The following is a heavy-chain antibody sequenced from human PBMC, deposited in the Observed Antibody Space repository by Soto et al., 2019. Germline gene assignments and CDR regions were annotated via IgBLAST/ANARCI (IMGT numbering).Heavy chain of an antibody. CDR2: IYYSGST. V-gene: IGHV4-61*08. Sequence: SGPLSLSCSVSDGSVRSGGYCWSWKRQPPGKGLEWIGYIYYSGSTNYNPSLKSRVTISVDTSKNQFSLKLSSVTAADTAVYYCAREHPAYGSGSYDTWGQGTLVTVSS. CDR3: AREHPAYGSGSYDT. J-gene: IGHJ5*02. D-gene: IGHD3-10*01. CDR1: DGSVRSGGYC.